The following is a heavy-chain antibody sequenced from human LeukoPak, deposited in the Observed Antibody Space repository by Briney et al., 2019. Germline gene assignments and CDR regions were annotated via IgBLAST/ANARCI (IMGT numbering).Heavy chain of an antibody. V-gene: IGHV1-69*13. D-gene: IGHD5-12*01. CDR3: ARGVSFGYDIRWDFDY. J-gene: IGHJ4*02. CDR2: IIPIFGTA. CDR1: GGTFSSYA. Sequence: SVTVSCKASGGTFSSYAISWVRQAPGQGLEWMGGIIPIFGTANYAQKFQGRVTITADESTSTAYMELSSLRSEDTAVYYCARGVSFGYDIRWDFDYWGQGTLVTVSS.